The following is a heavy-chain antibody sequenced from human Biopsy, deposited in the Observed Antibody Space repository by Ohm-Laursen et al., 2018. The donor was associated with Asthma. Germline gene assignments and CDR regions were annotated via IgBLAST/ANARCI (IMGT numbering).Heavy chain of an antibody. Sequence: TQTLTLTCTFSGFSLSTSGGGVGWIRQPPGKALEWLGNIYWDDDKRYSPSLQSRLTITRETPKDQVVLTMTNMGPVDTGTYYCVHTLVGLKAFDFWGQGTLVTVSS. D-gene: IGHD1-26*01. V-gene: IGHV2-5*02. J-gene: IGHJ4*02. CDR2: IYWDDDK. CDR3: VHTLVGLKAFDF. CDR1: GFSLSTSGGG.